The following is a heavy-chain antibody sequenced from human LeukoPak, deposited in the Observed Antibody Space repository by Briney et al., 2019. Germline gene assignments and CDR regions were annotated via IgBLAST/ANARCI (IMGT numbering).Heavy chain of an antibody. CDR3: ARFGYVAAVDV. J-gene: IGHJ4*02. CDR1: GFSFSAYW. V-gene: IGHV3-7*01. D-gene: IGHD2-15*01. Sequence: GRSLRLSCAASGFSFSAYWMRWVRQAPGTGLGWVANINPAGTETYYVDPVKGRFTVSRDNAKNLLYLQMNTLRAEDAAVYHCARFGYVAAVDVWGQGTLVTVSS. CDR2: INPAGTET.